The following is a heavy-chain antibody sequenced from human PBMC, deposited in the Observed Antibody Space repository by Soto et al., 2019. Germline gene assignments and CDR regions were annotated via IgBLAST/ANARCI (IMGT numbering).Heavy chain of an antibody. D-gene: IGHD4-17*01. CDR2: IYDRGST. J-gene: IGHJ6*02. CDR3: ASAPDGDYGYGMAV. CDR1: GGSISSGGYS. Sequence: QLQLQESGPGLMKPSQTLSLTCAVSGGSISSGGYSWSWIRQPPGTGLAWIGYIYDRGSTYYNTSPQSRATISVDRSKNQVSRQLSSVTSAASAVYYCASAPDGDYGYGMAVRGEGTTVTVSS. V-gene: IGHV4-30-2*01.